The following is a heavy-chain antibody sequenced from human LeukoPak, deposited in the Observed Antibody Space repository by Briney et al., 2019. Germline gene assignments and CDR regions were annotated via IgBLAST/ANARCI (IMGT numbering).Heavy chain of an antibody. J-gene: IGHJ5*02. CDR2: INHSGST. D-gene: IGHD6-19*01. CDR1: GGSFSGYY. V-gene: IGHV4-34*01. CDR3: ARSSGPYNWFDP. Sequence: PSETLSLTCAVYGGSFSGYYWSWIRQPPGKGLEWIGEINHSGSTNYNPSLKSRVTISVDTSKNQFSLKLSSVTAADTAVYYCARSSGPYNWFDPWGQGTLVTVSS.